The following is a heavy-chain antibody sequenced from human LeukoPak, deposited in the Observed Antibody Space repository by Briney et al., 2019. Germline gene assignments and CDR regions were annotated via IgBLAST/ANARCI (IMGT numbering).Heavy chain of an antibody. CDR2: ISYDGSNK. J-gene: IGHJ5*02. CDR1: GFTFSSYA. CDR3: ARDFAGGNWFDP. D-gene: IGHD1-1*01. V-gene: IGHV3-30*01. Sequence: GGSLRLSCAASGFTFSSYAMHWVRQAPGKGLEWVAVISYDGSNKYYADSVKGRFTISRDNSKNTLYLQMNSLRSDDTAVYYCARDFAGGNWFDPWGQGTLVTVSS.